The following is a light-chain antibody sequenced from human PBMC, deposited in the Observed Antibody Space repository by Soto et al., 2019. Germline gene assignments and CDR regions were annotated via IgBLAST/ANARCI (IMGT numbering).Light chain of an antibody. CDR2: GNS. CDR3: QSYDSSLSVYV. J-gene: IGLJ1*01. V-gene: IGLV1-40*01. CDR1: SSNIGAGYD. Sequence: QSVLTQPPSVSGAPGQRVTISCTGSSSNIGAGYDVHWYQQLPGTAPKLLIYGNSNRPSGVPDRFSGSKSGTSASLAITGLQAEDEADDYCQSYDSSLSVYVFGTGTKLTGL.